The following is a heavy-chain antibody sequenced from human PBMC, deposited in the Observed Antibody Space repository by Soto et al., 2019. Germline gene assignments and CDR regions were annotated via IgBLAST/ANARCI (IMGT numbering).Heavy chain of an antibody. D-gene: IGHD6-13*01. V-gene: IGHV4-30-2*06. J-gene: IGHJ5*02. CDR3: VRESAASGPNWFDT. CDR2: IYHSGST. Sequence: PSETLSLTCSVSGGSVTNGRSSWNWIRQSPGKGLEWIAYIYHSGSTYYNPSLRSRVTISVDRSENQFSLKLSSVTAADTAVYYCVRESAASGPNWFDTWGLGTLVTVSS. CDR1: GGSVTNGRSS.